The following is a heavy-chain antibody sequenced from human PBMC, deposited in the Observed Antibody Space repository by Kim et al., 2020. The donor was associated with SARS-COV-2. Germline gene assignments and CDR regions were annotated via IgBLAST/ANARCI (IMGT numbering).Heavy chain of an antibody. Sequence: ASVKVSCKASGYTFTSYYMHWVRQAPGQGLEWMGIINPSGGSTSYAQKFQGRVTMTRDTSTSTVYMELSSLRSEDTAVYYCARDKNTAMARSWFDPWGQGTLVTVSS. D-gene: IGHD5-18*01. CDR1: GYTFTSYY. CDR3: ARDKNTAMARSWFDP. CDR2: INPSGGST. J-gene: IGHJ5*02. V-gene: IGHV1-46*01.